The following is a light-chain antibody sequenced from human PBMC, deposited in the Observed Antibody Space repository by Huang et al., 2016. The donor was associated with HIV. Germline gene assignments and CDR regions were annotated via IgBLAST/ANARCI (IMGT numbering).Light chain of an antibody. CDR1: QSIGKN. V-gene: IGKV1-39*01. J-gene: IGKJ2*01. Sequence: DIQMTQSPSSLSASVGDRVTITCRASQSIGKNLNWYQQKVGKAPNLLIYSTSTLQSGVPSRFSGSGFWTDFILTISSLQPEDFATYYCQQSYSTPPYTFGQGTKLEI. CDR2: STS. CDR3: QQSYSTPPYT.